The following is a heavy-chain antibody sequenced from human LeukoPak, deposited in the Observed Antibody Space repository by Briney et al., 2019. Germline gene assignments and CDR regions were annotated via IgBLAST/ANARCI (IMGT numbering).Heavy chain of an antibody. Sequence: SETLSLTCAVYGGSFSGYYWSWIRQPPGKGLEWIGEINHSGSTNYNPSLKSRVTISVDASKDQFSLKLSSVTAADTAVYYCARGSGWYNSYYFDYWGQGTLVTVSS. CDR3: ARGSGWYNSYYFDY. CDR1: GGSFSGYY. J-gene: IGHJ4*02. CDR2: INHSGST. D-gene: IGHD6-19*01. V-gene: IGHV4-34*01.